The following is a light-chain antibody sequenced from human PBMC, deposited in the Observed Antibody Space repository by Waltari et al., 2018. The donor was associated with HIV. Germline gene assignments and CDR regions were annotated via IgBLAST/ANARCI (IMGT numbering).Light chain of an antibody. V-gene: IGLV3-25*03. CDR1: SLSKQY. CDR2: KDN. Sequence: SSDLTQPPSVSVSPGQTATITCSGDSLSKQYTSLYKQRPGQAPVLLSAKDNKRPSGIPERFSGSTSGTTVTLAISRVQPDDEADYYCQSSDTSGTSVIFGGGTKLTVL. CDR3: QSSDTSGTSVI. J-gene: IGLJ2*01.